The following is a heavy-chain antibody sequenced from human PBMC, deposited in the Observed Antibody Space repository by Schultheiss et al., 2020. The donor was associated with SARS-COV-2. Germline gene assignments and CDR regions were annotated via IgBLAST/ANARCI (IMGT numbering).Heavy chain of an antibody. Sequence: GGSLRLSCKGSGYSFTSYWIGWVRQMPGKGLEWMGIIYPGDSDTRYSPSFQGQVTISADKSISTAYLQWSSLKASDTAMYYCARRGYCSGGSCPTDDNWGQGTMVTVSS. V-gene: IGHV5-51*01. CDR3: ARRGYCSGGSCPTDDN. CDR2: IYPGDSDT. J-gene: IGHJ3*02. CDR1: GYSFTSYW. D-gene: IGHD2-15*01.